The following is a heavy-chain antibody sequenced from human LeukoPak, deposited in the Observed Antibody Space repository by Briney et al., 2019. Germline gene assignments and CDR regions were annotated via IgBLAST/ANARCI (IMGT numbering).Heavy chain of an antibody. V-gene: IGHV3-74*01. CDR1: GFTFSSYW. Sequence: GGSLRLSYAASGFTFSSYWMHWVRQAPGKGLVWVSRINSDGSSTSYADSVKGRFTISRDNAKNTLYLQMNSLRAEDTAVYYCARGEYDYVWGSYPQSNYWGQGTLVTVSS. J-gene: IGHJ4*02. CDR2: INSDGSST. CDR3: ARGEYDYVWGSYPQSNY. D-gene: IGHD3-16*02.